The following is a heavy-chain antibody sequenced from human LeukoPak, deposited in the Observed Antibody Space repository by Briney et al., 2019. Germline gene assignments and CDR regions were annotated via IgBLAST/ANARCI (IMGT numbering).Heavy chain of an antibody. Sequence: PGGSLRLSCAASGFTFSGYAMNWVRQAPGRGLEWVSYINDVSNAIYYADSVKGRFTISRDNAKSSLYLQMNNLRVEDTAVYYCAKDYQWSSWGWGQGTLVTVSS. CDR2: INDVSNAI. J-gene: IGHJ4*02. CDR3: AKDYQWSSWG. CDR1: GFTFSGYA. D-gene: IGHD2-15*01. V-gene: IGHV3-48*01.